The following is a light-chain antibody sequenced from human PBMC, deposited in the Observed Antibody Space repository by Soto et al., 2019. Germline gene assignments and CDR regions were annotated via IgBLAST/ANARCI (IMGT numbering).Light chain of an antibody. CDR3: QQYYSTPPT. J-gene: IGKJ4*01. Sequence: DIVMTQSPDSLAVSLGERATINCKSSQTVLYSSNNKNYLAWYQQKPGQPPKLLIYWASTRESGVPDRFSGSGSGTDFTLTSSSLQAEDVAVYYCQQYYSTPPTFGGGTKVEIK. CDR1: QTVLYSSNNKNY. CDR2: WAS. V-gene: IGKV4-1*01.